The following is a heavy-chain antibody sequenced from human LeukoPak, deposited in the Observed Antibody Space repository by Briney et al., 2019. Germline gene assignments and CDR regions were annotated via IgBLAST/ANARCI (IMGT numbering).Heavy chain of an antibody. CDR2: IYYSGST. J-gene: IGHJ2*01. CDR3: AREGGDSRDPYWYFDL. Sequence: SETLSLTCTVSGGSISSYYWSWIRQPPGKGLEWIGYIYYSGSTNYNPSLKSRVTISVDTSKNQFSLKLSSVTAADTAVYYCAREGGDSRDPYWYFDLWGRGTLVTVSS. CDR1: GGSISSYY. V-gene: IGHV4-59*01. D-gene: IGHD2-21*02.